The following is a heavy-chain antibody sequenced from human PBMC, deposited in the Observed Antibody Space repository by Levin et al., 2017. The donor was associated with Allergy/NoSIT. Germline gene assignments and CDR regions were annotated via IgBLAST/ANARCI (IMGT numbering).Heavy chain of an antibody. CDR1: GFTFRSYE. Sequence: LSLTCAASGFTFRSYEMNWVRPAPGKGLEWVSYISSSGSTIYYADSVKGRFTISRDNAKNSLYLQMNSLRAEDTAVYYCARQRGNFWSGYNYFDYWGQGTLVTVSS. V-gene: IGHV3-48*03. D-gene: IGHD3-3*01. CDR2: ISSSGSTI. CDR3: ARQRGNFWSGYNYFDY. J-gene: IGHJ4*02.